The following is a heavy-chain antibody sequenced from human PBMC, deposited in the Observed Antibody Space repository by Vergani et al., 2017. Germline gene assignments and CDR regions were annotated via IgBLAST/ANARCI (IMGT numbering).Heavy chain of an antibody. CDR1: GGSFSGYY. D-gene: IGHD2-2*02. J-gene: IGHJ3*02. Sequence: QVQLQQWGAGLLKPSETLSLTCAVYGGSFSGYYWSWIRQPPGKGLEWIGEINHSGSTNYNPSLKSRVTISVDTSKNQFSLKLSSGTAADTAVYYCARGVKGYCSSTSCYKPHDAFDIWGQGTMVTVSS. CDR3: ARGVKGYCSSTSCYKPHDAFDI. CDR2: INHSGST. V-gene: IGHV4-34*01.